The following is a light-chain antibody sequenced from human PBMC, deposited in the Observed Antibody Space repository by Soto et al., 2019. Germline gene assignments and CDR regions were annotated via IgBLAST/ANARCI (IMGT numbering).Light chain of an antibody. CDR3: QQYKSYWT. CDR2: GAS. V-gene: IGKV3-15*01. Sequence: EIVLTQSPATLSVSPVERVTLSCRASQSVDINLAWYQQKPGKAPRLLIYGASTRATDMPGRLSGRGSGTEFTLTIKSLQPDDFATYYCQQYKSYWTFGQGTKVDIK. J-gene: IGKJ1*01. CDR1: QSVDIN.